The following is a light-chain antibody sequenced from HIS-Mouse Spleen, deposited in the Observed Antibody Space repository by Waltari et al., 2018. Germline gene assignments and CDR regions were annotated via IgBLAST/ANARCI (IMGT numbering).Light chain of an antibody. V-gene: IGKV3-11*01. J-gene: IGKJ4*01. CDR2: DAS. CDR1: QSVSSY. CDR3: QQRSNWPLT. Sequence: EIVLTQSPATLSLSPGERATLSCRASQSVSSYLALYQQKPGQAPRLLIYDASNRATGSPARFSGSGSGTDFTLTISSLEPEDVAVYYCQQRSNWPLTFGGGTKVEIK.